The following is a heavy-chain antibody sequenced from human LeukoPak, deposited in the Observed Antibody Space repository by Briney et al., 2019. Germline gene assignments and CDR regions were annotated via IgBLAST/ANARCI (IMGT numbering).Heavy chain of an antibody. CDR1: GGSISSYY. V-gene: IGHV4-59*01. CDR3: ARALRARITGTTASVYGMDV. D-gene: IGHD1-20*01. CDR2: IYYSGST. Sequence: SETLSLTCTVSGGSISSYYWSWIRQPPGKGLEWIGYIYYSGSTNYNPSLKSRVAISVDTSKNQFSLKLSSVTAADTAVYYCARALRARITGTTASVYGMDVWGQGTTVTVSS. J-gene: IGHJ6*02.